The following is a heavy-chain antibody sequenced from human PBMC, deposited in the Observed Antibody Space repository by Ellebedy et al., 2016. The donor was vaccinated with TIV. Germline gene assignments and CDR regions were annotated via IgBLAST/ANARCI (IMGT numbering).Heavy chain of an antibody. CDR3: ARDRDGSSSSDFQH. J-gene: IGHJ1*01. CDR2: ISAYNNNT. D-gene: IGHD6-6*01. V-gene: IGHV1-18*01. Sequence: AASVKVSCKATGYTFDNYGISWVRQAPGQGLEWMGWISAYNNNTNYAQKLQDRVTLTTDTSTSTAYMELRSLRSDDTAVYYCARDRDGSSSSDFQHWGPGTLVTVSS. CDR1: GYTFDNYG.